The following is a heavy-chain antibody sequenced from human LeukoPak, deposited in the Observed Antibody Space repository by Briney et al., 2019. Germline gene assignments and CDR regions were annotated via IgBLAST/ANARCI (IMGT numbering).Heavy chain of an antibody. Sequence: PGGSLRLSCAASGFTFSCYGMHWVRQAPGKGLEWVAVISYDGSNKYYADSVKGRFTISRDNSKNTLYLRMNSLRAEDTAVYYCAKDHGFGELFGYYYYGMDVWGQGTTVTVSS. CDR3: AKDHGFGELFGYYYYGMDV. J-gene: IGHJ6*02. CDR1: GFTFSCYG. D-gene: IGHD3-10*01. V-gene: IGHV3-30*18. CDR2: ISYDGSNK.